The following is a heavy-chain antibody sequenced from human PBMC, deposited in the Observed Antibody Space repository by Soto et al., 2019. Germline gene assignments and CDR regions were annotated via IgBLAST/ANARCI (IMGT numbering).Heavy chain of an antibody. D-gene: IGHD5-12*01. J-gene: IGHJ5*02. CDR3: ERDIMVDTMNWFDT. CDR2: ISSSSSTI. V-gene: IGHV3-48*02. Sequence: GGSLRLSCAASGFTFSSYSMNWVRQAPGKGLEWVSYISSSSSTIYYADSVKGRFTISRDNAKNSLYLQMNSLRDEDTAVYYCERDIMVDTMNWFDTWGQGTLVTVSS. CDR1: GFTFSSYS.